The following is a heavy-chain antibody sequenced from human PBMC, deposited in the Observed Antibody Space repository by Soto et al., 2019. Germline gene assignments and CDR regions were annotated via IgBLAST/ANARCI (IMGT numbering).Heavy chain of an antibody. D-gene: IGHD3-10*01. Sequence: PWGSLRLSCAASGFTFSSYGMHWVRQAPGKGLEWVAVISYDGSNKYYADSVKGRFTISRDNSKNTLYLQMNSLRAEDTAVYYCAKSRGDYYGSGSYYNYYYGMDVWGQGTTVTVSS. CDR3: AKSRGDYYGSGSYYNYYYGMDV. V-gene: IGHV3-30*18. J-gene: IGHJ6*02. CDR1: GFTFSSYG. CDR2: ISYDGSNK.